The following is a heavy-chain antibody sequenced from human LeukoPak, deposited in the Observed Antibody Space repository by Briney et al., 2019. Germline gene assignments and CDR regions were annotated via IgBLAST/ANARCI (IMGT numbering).Heavy chain of an antibody. CDR2: IYTTGST. V-gene: IGHV4-4*07. J-gene: IGHJ4*02. CDR3: ARDLIHSAAGDFDF. D-gene: IGHD3-16*01. Sequence: PSETLSLICTVSGGSISSYYWGWIRQPAGKGLEWIGRIYTTGSTNYNPSLKSRVTMSVDTSKNQFSLRLSSVTAADTAVYYCARDLIHSAAGDFDFWGQGTLVTVSS. CDR1: GGSISSYY.